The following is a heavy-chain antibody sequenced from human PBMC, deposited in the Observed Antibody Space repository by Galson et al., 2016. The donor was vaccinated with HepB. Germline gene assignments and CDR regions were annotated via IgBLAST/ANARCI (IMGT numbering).Heavy chain of an antibody. CDR3: ARQAYYYDTRGYYHRHPDY. CDR2: IYYSGFT. CDR1: GGSISSSNYY. D-gene: IGHD3-22*01. J-gene: IGHJ4*02. Sequence: LSLTCTVSGGSISSSNYYWGWIRQPPGKGLGWIGTIYYSGFTYYNPSLKSRVTISVDTSKNQFSLNLSSVTAADTAVYYCARQAYYYDTRGYYHRHPDYWGQGTLVTVSS. V-gene: IGHV4-39*01.